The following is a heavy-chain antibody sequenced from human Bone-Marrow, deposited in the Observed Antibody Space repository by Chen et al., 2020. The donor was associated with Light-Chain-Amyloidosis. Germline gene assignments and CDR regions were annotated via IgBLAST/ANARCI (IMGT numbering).Heavy chain of an antibody. CDR1: GYTFTSYG. J-gene: IGHJ6*02. CDR2: ISAYNGNT. V-gene: IGHV1-18*01. D-gene: IGHD5-12*01. CDR3: ARSPNSLYSGYDYHDYYYYGMDV. Sequence: QVQLVQSGAEVKKPGASVKVSCKASGYTFTSYGISWVRQAPGQGLEWMGWISAYNGNTNYAQKLQGRVTMTTDTATSTAYMELRSLRSDDTAVYYCARSPNSLYSGYDYHDYYYYGMDVWGQGTTVTVSS.